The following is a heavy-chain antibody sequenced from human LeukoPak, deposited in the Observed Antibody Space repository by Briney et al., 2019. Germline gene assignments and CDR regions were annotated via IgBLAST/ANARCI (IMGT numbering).Heavy chain of an antibody. CDR1: GYTFTSYG. CDR3: GRDPGGARGDY. J-gene: IGHJ4*02. CDR2: INAYNANT. Sequence: GASVKVSCKASGYTFTSYGFSWVRQAPGQGLEWMGWINAYNANTKYAQKLQGRVTLTTDTSTTTAYMELRSLTSDDTAVYYCGRDPGGARGDYWGQGTLVTVSS. V-gene: IGHV1-18*01. D-gene: IGHD3-16*01.